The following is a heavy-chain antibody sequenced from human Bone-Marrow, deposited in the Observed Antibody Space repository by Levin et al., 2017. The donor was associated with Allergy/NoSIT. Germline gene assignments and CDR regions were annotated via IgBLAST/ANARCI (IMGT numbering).Heavy chain of an antibody. D-gene: IGHD5-18*01. CDR1: GGSISTSY. V-gene: IGHV4-59*08. Sequence: SQTLSLTCPVSGGSISTSYWSWIRQPPGKGLEWIGYVYYSGSTNYNPSLKSRVTMSVDTSKNHFSLKLSSVTAADTALYYCARHAGPIHLWLMDYWGQGTLVTVSS. CDR3: ARHAGPIHLWLMDY. CDR2: VYYSGST. J-gene: IGHJ4*02.